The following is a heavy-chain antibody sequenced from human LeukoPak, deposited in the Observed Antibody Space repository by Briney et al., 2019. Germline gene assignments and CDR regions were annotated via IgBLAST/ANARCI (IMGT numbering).Heavy chain of an antibody. CDR1: GVTFSTYG. CDR2: IWDDGGNK. D-gene: IGHD6-13*01. Sequence: PGGSLRLSCAASGVTFSTYGMHWVRQAPGKGLECVAVIWDDGGNKYYADSVKGRFTISRENSKTTLYLHLNSQTAEAPAVYYCARHLVAAAGPDYYYYGMDLSGQGTTLTVSS. CDR3: ARHLVAAAGPDYYYYGMDL. V-gene: IGHV3-33*01. J-gene: IGHJ6*02.